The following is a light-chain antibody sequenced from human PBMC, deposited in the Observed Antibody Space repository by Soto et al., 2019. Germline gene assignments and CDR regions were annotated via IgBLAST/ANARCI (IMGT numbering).Light chain of an antibody. CDR2: SDD. Sequence: QSALTQPPSLSGTPGQRVTISCSGSNSNIGRYSVNWYQHFPGTAPKILIYSDDERPSGVPDRFSGSKSGTSASLAISGLQSEDEAEYYCAAWDDNLNGPLFGGGTKVHRP. V-gene: IGLV1-44*01. CDR1: NSNIGRYS. CDR3: AAWDDNLNGPL. J-gene: IGLJ3*02.